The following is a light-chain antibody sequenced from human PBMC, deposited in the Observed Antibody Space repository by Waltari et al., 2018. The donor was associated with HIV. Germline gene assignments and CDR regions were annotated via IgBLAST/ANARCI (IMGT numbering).Light chain of an antibody. J-gene: IGLJ1*01. CDR1: SLRSFF. V-gene: IGLV3-19*01. CDR3: HARDTNGERYV. Sequence: SSELTQDPIVSVALGQTIKITCQGDSLRSFFANWYQHRPGQAPVLVVYGGNRRPSGIPDRFSASYSGNTSSLIISKSEAGDEADYFCHARDTNGERYVFGGGT. CDR2: GGN.